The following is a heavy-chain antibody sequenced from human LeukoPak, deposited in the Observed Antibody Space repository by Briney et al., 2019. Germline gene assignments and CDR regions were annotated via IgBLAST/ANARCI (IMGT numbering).Heavy chain of an antibody. D-gene: IGHD3-10*01. CDR3: ATESEF. J-gene: IGHJ4*02. CDR2: INHDGTAT. V-gene: IGHV3-74*01. CDR1: GFTFTNYW. Sequence: GGSLRLSCAASGFTFTNYWMHWVRQVPGKGLVWVSGINHDGTATFYADSVKGRFTISRDNAKNTVYLQMNGLRAEDTAPYYCATESEFWGQGTLVTVSS.